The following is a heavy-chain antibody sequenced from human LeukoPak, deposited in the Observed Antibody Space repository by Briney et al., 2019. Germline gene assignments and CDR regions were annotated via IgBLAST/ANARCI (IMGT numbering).Heavy chain of an antibody. J-gene: IGHJ4*02. V-gene: IGHV4-59*01. CDR2: IYYSGST. D-gene: IGHD3-10*01. CDR1: GGSISNYY. CDR3: ARSHGSGSYYNLNDY. Sequence: SETLSLTCTVSGGSISNYYWSWIRQPPGKGLEWIGYIYYSGSTNYNPSLRSRVTQSIDTSKNQFSLKLSSVTAADTAVYYCARSHGSGSYYNLNDYWGQGILVTVSS.